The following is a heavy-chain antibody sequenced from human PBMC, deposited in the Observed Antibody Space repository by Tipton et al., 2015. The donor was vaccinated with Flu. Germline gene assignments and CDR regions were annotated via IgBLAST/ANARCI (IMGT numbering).Heavy chain of an antibody. CDR1: GFTFSNYW. CDR3: ARSLMGAFDV. Sequence: SLRLSCVASGFTFSNYWIHWVRQAPGKGLVWVARTNTDGSITSSADSVKGRFTVSRDNAKNTVYLQMNGLRGDDTAVYYCARSLMGAFDVWGQGTLVTVSS. V-gene: IGHV3-74*03. D-gene: IGHD5-24*01. CDR2: TNTDGSIT. J-gene: IGHJ3*01.